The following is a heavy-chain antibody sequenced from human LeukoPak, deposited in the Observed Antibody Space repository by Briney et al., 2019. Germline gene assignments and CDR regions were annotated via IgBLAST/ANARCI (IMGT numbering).Heavy chain of an antibody. V-gene: IGHV7-4-1*02. CDR1: GYTFTGHA. CDR3: AKGGWVAVTGMDS. CDR2: INTKTGNP. J-gene: IGHJ4*02. D-gene: IGHD6-19*01. Sequence: ASVKVSCKASGYTFTGHAMNWVRQAPGQGPEWMGYINTKTGNPTYAQGYTGRFVFSLDTSVSTAYLQISSLKPEDTGVYYCAKGGWVAVTGMDSWGQGTLVTVSS.